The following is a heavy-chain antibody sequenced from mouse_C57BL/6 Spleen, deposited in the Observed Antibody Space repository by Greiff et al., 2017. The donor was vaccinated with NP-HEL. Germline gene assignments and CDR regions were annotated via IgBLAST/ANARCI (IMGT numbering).Heavy chain of an antibody. CDR2: ISYDGSN. CDR3: AREGPLYYNGSSYDYFDY. CDR1: GYSITSGYY. Sequence: ESGPGLVKPSQSLSFTCSVTGYSITSGYYWNWIRQFPGNKLEWMGYISYDGSNNYNPSLKNRISITRDKSKNQFFLKLNSVTTEDTDTYYCAREGPLYYNGSSYDYFDYWGQGTTLTVSS. V-gene: IGHV3-6*01. J-gene: IGHJ2*01. D-gene: IGHD1-1*01.